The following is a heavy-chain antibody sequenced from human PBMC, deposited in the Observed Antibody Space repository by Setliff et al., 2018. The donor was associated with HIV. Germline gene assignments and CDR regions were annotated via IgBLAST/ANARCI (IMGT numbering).Heavy chain of an antibody. D-gene: IGHD7-27*01. CDR1: GFTFSSHW. CDR2: ISVSGGST. CDR3: VRHKDRWGAIDY. V-gene: IGHV3-21*01. J-gene: IGHJ4*02. Sequence: GGSLRLSCAVSGFTFSSHWMVWVRQAPGKGLEWVSSISVSGGSTYYADSVKGRFTISRDNTKNSLYLQMDSLRAEDTAVYYCVRHKDRWGAIDYWGQGTLVTVSS.